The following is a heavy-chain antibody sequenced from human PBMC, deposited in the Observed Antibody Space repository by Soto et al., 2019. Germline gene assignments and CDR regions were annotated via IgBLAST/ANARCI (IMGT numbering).Heavy chain of an antibody. J-gene: IGHJ4*02. D-gene: IGHD3-22*01. CDR3: AIQPTYYYDSSANEEY. V-gene: IGHV1-46*01. Sequence: ASVKVSCKASGYTFTSYYMHWVRQAPGQGLEWMGIINPSGGSTSYAQKFQGRVTMTRDTPTSTVHMELSSLRSEDTAVYYCAIQPTYYYDSSANEEYWGQGTLVTVSS. CDR2: INPSGGST. CDR1: GYTFTSYY.